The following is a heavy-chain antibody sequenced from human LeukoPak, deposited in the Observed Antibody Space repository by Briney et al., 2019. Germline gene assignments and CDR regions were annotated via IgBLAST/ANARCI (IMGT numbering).Heavy chain of an antibody. CDR2: IYYSGST. J-gene: IGHJ3*02. CDR1: GGSISSSSYY. CDR3: ARGGYSGYRLSPREKEVVLAVRAPYVFDI. Sequence: SETLSLTCTVSGGSISSSSYYWGWIRQPPGKGLEWIGSIYYSGSTYYNPSLKSRVTISVDTSKNQFSLKLSSVTAADTAVYYCARGGYSGYRLSPREKEVVLAVRAPYVFDIWGQRTMVTVSS. V-gene: IGHV4-39*01. D-gene: IGHD5-12*01.